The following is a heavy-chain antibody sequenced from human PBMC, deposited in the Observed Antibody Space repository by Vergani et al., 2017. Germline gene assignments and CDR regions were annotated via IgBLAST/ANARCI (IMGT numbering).Heavy chain of an antibody. D-gene: IGHD2-15*01. CDR3: ARVLGSYCSGGSCYSEDDAFDI. CDR2: IYYSGST. J-gene: IGHJ3*02. Sequence: QVQLQESGPGLVKTSETLSLTCTVSGGSISSYYWSWIRQPPGKGLEWIGYIYYSGSTNYNPSLKSRVTISVDTSKNQFSLKLSSVTAADTAVYYCARVLGSYCSGGSCYSEDDAFDIWGQGTMVTVSS. CDR1: GGSISSYY. V-gene: IGHV4-59*01.